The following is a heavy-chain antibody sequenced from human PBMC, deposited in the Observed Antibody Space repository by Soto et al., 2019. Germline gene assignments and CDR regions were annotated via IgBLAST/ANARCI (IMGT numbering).Heavy chain of an antibody. CDR1: GGSISSDY. Sequence: SETLSLTCTVSGGSISSDYWSWIRQSPGKGLEWIGYIFYSDNTNYNPSLRSRVTISVDTSKNQFSLKLSSVTAADTAVYYCARRYGSAIDYWGQGTLVTVSS. J-gene: IGHJ4*02. CDR2: IFYSDNT. D-gene: IGHD1-26*01. V-gene: IGHV4-59*08. CDR3: ARRYGSAIDY.